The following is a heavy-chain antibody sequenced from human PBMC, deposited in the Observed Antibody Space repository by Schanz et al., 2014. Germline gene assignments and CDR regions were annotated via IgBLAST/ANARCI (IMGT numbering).Heavy chain of an antibody. V-gene: IGHV3-33*06. CDR1: GFTFSRYG. CDR2: TRYDGNNK. CDR3: AKDGRLPYYGTGSDFDN. J-gene: IGHJ3*02. D-gene: IGHD3-22*01. Sequence: QVQLVESGGGVVQPGRSLRLSCAASGFTFSRYGMHWVRQAPGKGLEWVAATRYDGNNKYYVDSVKGRFTISRDNLKNTVYLQMNSLRAGDTAVYYCAKDGRLPYYGTGSDFDNWGQGTMVTVTS.